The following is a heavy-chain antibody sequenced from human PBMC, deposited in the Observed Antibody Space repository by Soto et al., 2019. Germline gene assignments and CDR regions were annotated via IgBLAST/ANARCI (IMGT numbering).Heavy chain of an antibody. Sequence: GGSLRLSCAASGFTFSSSTMNWVRQAPGKGLEWVSSISSSSSYIHYADSVKGRFTISRDNAKNSLYLHMNSLRVEDTAVYYCARGPTSGTYVYWGQGTLVTVSS. V-gene: IGHV3-21*06. J-gene: IGHJ4*02. D-gene: IGHD1-26*01. CDR1: GFTFSSST. CDR3: ARGPTSGTYVY. CDR2: ISSSSSYI.